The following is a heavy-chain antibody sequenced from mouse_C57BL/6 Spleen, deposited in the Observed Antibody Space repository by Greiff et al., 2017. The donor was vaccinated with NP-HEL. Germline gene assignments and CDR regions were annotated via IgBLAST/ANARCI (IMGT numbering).Heavy chain of an antibody. Sequence: QVQLKQSGAELVKPGASVKLSCKASGYTFTSYWMHWVKQRPGQGLEWIGMIHPNSGSTNYNEKFKSKATLTVDKSSSTAYMQLSSLTSEDSAVYYCARGHGSSYVGAMDYWGQGTSVTVSS. V-gene: IGHV1-64*01. D-gene: IGHD1-1*01. CDR3: ARGHGSSYVGAMDY. CDR2: IHPNSGST. J-gene: IGHJ4*01. CDR1: GYTFTSYW.